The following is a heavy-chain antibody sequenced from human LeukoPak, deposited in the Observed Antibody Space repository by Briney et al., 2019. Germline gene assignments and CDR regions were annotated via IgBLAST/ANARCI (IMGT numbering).Heavy chain of an antibody. Sequence: MPSETLSLTCTVSGDSISSSSYYWDWIRQPPGKGLEWIGSIYYSGSTYYNPSLKSRVTISVDTSKNQFSLKLTSVTAADTAVYYCARHGRRMVRGNYYFDYWGQGTLVTVSS. CDR2: IYYSGST. J-gene: IGHJ4*02. V-gene: IGHV4-39*01. D-gene: IGHD3-10*01. CDR3: ARHGRRMVRGNYYFDY. CDR1: GDSISSSSYY.